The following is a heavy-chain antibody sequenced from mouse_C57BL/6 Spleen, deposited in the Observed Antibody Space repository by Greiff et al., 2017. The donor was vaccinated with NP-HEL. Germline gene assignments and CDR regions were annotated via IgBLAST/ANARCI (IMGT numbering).Heavy chain of an antibody. CDR1: GYTFTDYY. J-gene: IGHJ3*01. CDR3: AREDSSGPFAY. D-gene: IGHD3-2*02. CDR2: INPNNGGT. Sequence: VQLQQSGPELVKPGASVKISCKASGYTFTDYYMNWVKQSHGKSLEWIGDINPNNGGTSYNQKFKGKATLTEDKSSSTAYMELRSLTSEDSAVYYCAREDSSGPFAYWGQGTLVTVSA. V-gene: IGHV1-26*01.